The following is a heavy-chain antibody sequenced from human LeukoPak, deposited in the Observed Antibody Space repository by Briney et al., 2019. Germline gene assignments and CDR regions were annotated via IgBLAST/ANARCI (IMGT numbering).Heavy chain of an antibody. V-gene: IGHV4-59*01. CDR2: IYYSGST. CDR3: AASREMATILVY. D-gene: IGHD5-24*01. Sequence: SETLSLTCTVSGGSISSYYWSWIRQPPGKGLEWIGYIYYSGSTNYNPSPKSRVTISVDTSKNQFSLKLSSVTAADTAVYYCAASREMATILVYWGQGTLVTVSS. CDR1: GGSISSYY. J-gene: IGHJ4*02.